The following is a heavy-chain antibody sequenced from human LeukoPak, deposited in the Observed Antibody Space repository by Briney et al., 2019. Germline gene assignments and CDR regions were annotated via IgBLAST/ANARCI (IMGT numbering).Heavy chain of an antibody. V-gene: IGHV1-8*01. CDR1: GYTFTSYD. J-gene: IGHJ4*02. CDR3: ARGSLRYFDWLPHFDY. Sequence: GASVKVSCKASGYTFTSYDINWVRQATGQGLEWMGWMNPNSGNTGYAQKFQGRVAMTRNTSISTAYMELSSLRSEDTAVYHCARGSLRYFDWLPHFDYWGQGTLVTVSS. CDR2: MNPNSGNT. D-gene: IGHD3-9*01.